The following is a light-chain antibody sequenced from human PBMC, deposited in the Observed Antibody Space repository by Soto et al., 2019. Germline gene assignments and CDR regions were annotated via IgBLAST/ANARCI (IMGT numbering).Light chain of an antibody. V-gene: IGKV1-27*01. J-gene: IGKJ1*01. CDR3: QKYNSAPRT. Sequence: DIQMTQSPSSLSASVGDRVTITCRASQGISNYLAWDQQKPGKVPKLLIYAASTFQSGVPSRFSGSGSGTDFTLTISSLQPEDVATDYCQKYNSAPRTFGQGTTVEIK. CDR1: QGISNY. CDR2: AAS.